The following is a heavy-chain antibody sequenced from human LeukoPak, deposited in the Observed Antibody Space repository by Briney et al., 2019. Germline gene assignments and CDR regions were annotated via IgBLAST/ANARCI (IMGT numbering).Heavy chain of an antibody. CDR1: GFTFSSYA. Sequence: GGSLRLSCAASGFTFSSYAMSWVRQAPGKGLEWASAISGSGGSTYYADSVKGRFTISRDNSKNTLYLQMNSLRAEDTAVYYCAGNYYDILTGLDAFDIWGQGTMVTVSS. D-gene: IGHD3-9*01. V-gene: IGHV3-23*01. J-gene: IGHJ3*02. CDR3: AGNYYDILTGLDAFDI. CDR2: ISGSGGST.